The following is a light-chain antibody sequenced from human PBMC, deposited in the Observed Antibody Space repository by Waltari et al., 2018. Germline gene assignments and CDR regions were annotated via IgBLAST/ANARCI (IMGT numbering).Light chain of an antibody. J-gene: IGLJ3*02. CDR1: RDDVGGYNL. V-gene: IGLV2-23*02. CDR2: EVT. Sequence: QSALTQPASMSGSPGQSLTISCTGTRDDVGGYNLFSWYQQHPGRAPKLIIFEVTKRPSGVSNRFSGSRSGNTASLTLSGLQPEDEAAYYCCSYAGTSSWVFGGGTEVTVL. CDR3: CSYAGTSSWV.